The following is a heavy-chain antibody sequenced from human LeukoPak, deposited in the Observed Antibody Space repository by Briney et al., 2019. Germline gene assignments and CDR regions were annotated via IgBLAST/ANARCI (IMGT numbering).Heavy chain of an antibody. Sequence: ASVKVSCKASGYTFTGYYMHWVRQAPGQGLEWMGWTNPNSGGTNCAQKFQGRVTMTRDTSISTAYMELSRLRSDDTAVYYCARAYYYDSSGYYYGPPYYFDYWGQGTLVTVSS. CDR2: TNPNSGGT. CDR1: GYTFTGYY. V-gene: IGHV1-2*02. J-gene: IGHJ4*02. D-gene: IGHD3-22*01. CDR3: ARAYYYDSSGYYYGPPYYFDY.